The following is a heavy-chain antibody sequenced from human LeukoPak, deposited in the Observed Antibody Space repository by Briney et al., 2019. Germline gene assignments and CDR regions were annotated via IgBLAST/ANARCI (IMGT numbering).Heavy chain of an antibody. D-gene: IGHD3-3*01. Sequence: SVKVSCKASGGTFSSYAISWVRQALGQGLEWMGGIIPIFGTANYAQKFQGRVTITTDESTSTAYMELSSLRAEDTAVYYCARDRYDFWSGYYDWGQGTLVTVSS. J-gene: IGHJ4*02. CDR3: ARDRYDFWSGYYD. CDR1: GGTFSSYA. CDR2: IIPIFGTA. V-gene: IGHV1-69*05.